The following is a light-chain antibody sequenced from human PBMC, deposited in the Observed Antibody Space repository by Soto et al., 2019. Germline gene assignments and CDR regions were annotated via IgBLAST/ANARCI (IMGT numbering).Light chain of an antibody. Sequence: ENLLTQSPGTLSLSPGERAPLSCRASQSVSNNYLAWYQQKPGQAPRLLIYGASNRATGIPDRFSGSGSGTDFTLTISRLEPEDFALYYCQHYYGTSPISFGQGTRLEIK. V-gene: IGKV3-20*01. CDR2: GAS. CDR1: QSVSNNY. J-gene: IGKJ5*01. CDR3: QHYYGTSPIS.